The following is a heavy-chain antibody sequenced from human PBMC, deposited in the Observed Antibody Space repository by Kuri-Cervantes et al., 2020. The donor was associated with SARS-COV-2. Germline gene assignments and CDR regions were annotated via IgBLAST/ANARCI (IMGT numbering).Heavy chain of an antibody. CDR1: GESFSGYY. V-gene: IGHV4-34*01. CDR2: VNHRGST. J-gene: IGHJ6*03. CDR3: ARGQGATRGIFYYYMDV. Sequence: GSLRLSCAFYGESFSGYYWNWIRQSPGKGLEWIGEVNHRGSTNYNPSLKSRVTISLDTSKNQFSLKLSSVTAADTAVYYCARGQGATRGIFYYYMDVWGKGTTVTVSS. D-gene: IGHD3-9*01.